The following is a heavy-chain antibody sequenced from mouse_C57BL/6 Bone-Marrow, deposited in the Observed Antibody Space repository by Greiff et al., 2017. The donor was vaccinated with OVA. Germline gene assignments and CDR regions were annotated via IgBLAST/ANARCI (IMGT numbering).Heavy chain of an antibody. Sequence: EVQLQQSGAELVRPGASVKLSCTASGFDIKDDYMHWVKQRPEQGLEWIGWIDPENGDTEYASKFQGKATITADTSSNTAYLQLSSLTSEDTAVYYCTRLRPYWYFDVWGTGTTVTVSS. CDR1: GFDIKDDY. V-gene: IGHV14-4*01. J-gene: IGHJ1*03. CDR3: TRLRPYWYFDV. D-gene: IGHD2-4*01. CDR2: IDPENGDT.